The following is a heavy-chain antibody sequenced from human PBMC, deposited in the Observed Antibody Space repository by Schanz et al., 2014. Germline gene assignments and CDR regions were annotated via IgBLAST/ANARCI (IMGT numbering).Heavy chain of an antibody. CDR1: GFTFSSYA. CDR2: IGYLGDT. Sequence: PGGSLRLSCAASGFTFSSYAMHWVRQGTGKGLEWVSTIGYLGDTYYPDSVKGRFTVSRDSGQNSLYLQMNSLRAGDTAVYYCARGTDWNLHYWGQGALVTVSS. J-gene: IGHJ4*02. CDR3: ARGTDWNLHY. D-gene: IGHD1-1*01. V-gene: IGHV3-13*01.